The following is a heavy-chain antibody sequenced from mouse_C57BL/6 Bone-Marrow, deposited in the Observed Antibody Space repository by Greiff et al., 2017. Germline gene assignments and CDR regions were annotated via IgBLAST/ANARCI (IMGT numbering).Heavy chain of an antibody. CDR1: GFTFSSYT. CDR2: ISGGGGNT. V-gene: IGHV5-9*01. J-gene: IGHJ1*03. CDR3: AGSFYWYFAV. Sequence: EVQLQESGGGLVKPGGSLKLSCAASGFTFSSYTMSWVRQTPEKRLEWVATISGGGGNTYYPDSVKGRFTISRDNAKNTLYLQMSSLRSEDTALYYCAGSFYWYFAVWGTGTTVTVSS.